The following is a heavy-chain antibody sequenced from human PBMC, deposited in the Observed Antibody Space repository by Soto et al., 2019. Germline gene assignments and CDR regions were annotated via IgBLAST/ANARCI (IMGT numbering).Heavy chain of an antibody. D-gene: IGHD3-10*01. J-gene: IGHJ6*02. CDR2: IYYSGST. CDR1: GGSISSYY. CDR3: ARGGLLWFGELWSYGMDV. V-gene: IGHV4-59*01. Sequence: SETLSLTCTVSGGSISSYYWSWIRQPPGKGLEWIGYIYYSGSTNYNPSLKSRVTISVDTSKNQFSLKLSSVTAADTAVYYCARGGLLWFGELWSYGMDVWGQGTTVTVSS.